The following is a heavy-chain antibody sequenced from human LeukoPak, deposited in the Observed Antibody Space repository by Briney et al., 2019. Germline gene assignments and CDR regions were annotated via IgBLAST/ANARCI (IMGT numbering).Heavy chain of an antibody. CDR1: GGSFSGYY. J-gene: IGHJ4*02. CDR3: ARDQWFGELLN. CDR2: INHSGST. Sequence: PSETLSLTCAVYGGSFSGYYWSWIRQPPGKGLEWIGEINHSGSTNYNPSLKSRVTISVDTSKNQFSLKLSSVTAADTAVYYCARDQWFGELLNWGQGTLVTVSS. V-gene: IGHV4-34*01. D-gene: IGHD3-10*01.